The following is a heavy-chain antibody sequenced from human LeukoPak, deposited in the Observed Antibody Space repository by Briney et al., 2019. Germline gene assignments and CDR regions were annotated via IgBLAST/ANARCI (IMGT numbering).Heavy chain of an antibody. J-gene: IGHJ6*02. D-gene: IGHD3-16*01. Sequence: GGSLRLSCAASGFTFSESWMSWVRQAPGKGLEWVADMNQDGSEKDYVDSVKGRFTISRDNARESLYLQMSSLRAEDTAVYYCATYTHWVAGDVWRHRTTVTVSS. CDR2: MNQDGSEK. CDR1: GFTFSESW. V-gene: IGHV3-7*01. CDR3: ATYTHWVAGDV.